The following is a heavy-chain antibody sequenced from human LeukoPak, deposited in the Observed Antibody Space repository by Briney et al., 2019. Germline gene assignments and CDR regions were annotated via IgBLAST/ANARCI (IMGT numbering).Heavy chain of an antibody. Sequence: PGGSLRLSCAAAGFTFSNYAMSWVRQAPGKGLECVSTISGSGGGTDYADSVKGRFTISRDNSRNTLFLQMNSLRAEDTAVYYCARDRSVMYFDYWGQGTLVTVSS. CDR2: ISGSGGGT. J-gene: IGHJ4*02. CDR3: ARDRSVMYFDY. CDR1: GFTFSNYA. V-gene: IGHV3-23*01. D-gene: IGHD2-8*01.